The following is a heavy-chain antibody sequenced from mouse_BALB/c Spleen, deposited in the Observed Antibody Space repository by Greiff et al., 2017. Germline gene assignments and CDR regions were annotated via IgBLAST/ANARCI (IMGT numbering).Heavy chain of an antibody. Sequence: EVQLQESGPELVKPGASVKMSCKASGYTFTSYVMHWVKQKPGQGLEWIGYINPYNDGTKYNEKFKGKATLTSDKSSSTAYMELSSLTSEDSAVYYCAREEVPIYYAMDYWGQGTSVTVSS. J-gene: IGHJ4*01. CDR3: AREEVPIYYAMDY. D-gene: IGHD2-14*01. CDR1: GYTFTSYV. CDR2: INPYNDGT. V-gene: IGHV1-14*01.